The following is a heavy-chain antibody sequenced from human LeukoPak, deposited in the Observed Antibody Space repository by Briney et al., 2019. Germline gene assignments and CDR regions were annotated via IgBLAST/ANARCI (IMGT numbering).Heavy chain of an antibody. CDR2: ISSSSSYI. V-gene: IGHV3-21*01. D-gene: IGHD4-17*01. J-gene: IGHJ4*02. Sequence: GGSLRLSCAASGFTFSSYSMNWVRQAPGKGLEWVSSISSSSSYIYYADLVKGRFTISRDNAKNSLYLQMNSLRAEDTAVYYCARERDGDYDYWGQGTLVTVSS. CDR1: GFTFSSYS. CDR3: ARERDGDYDY.